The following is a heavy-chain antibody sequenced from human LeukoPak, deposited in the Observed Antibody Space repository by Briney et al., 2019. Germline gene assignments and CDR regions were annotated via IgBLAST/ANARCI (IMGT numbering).Heavy chain of an antibody. CDR1: GYIFTSYW. J-gene: IGHJ4*02. CDR2: IYPGDSDT. Sequence: GASLKISCKGSGYIFTSYWIGGVRQLPGKGLEWMGIIYPGDSDTRYSPSFQGQVTISADKSISTAYLQWSSLKASDTAMYYCARRREDDYGDYPAHWGQGTLVTVSS. D-gene: IGHD4-17*01. V-gene: IGHV5-51*01. CDR3: ARRREDDYGDYPAH.